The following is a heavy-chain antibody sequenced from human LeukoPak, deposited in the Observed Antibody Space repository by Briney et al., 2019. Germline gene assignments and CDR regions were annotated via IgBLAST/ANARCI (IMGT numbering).Heavy chain of an antibody. CDR2: ISWDSGSR. J-gene: IGHJ3*01. CDR1: GFIFDDFA. D-gene: IGHD1-1*01. V-gene: IGHV3-9*01. Sequence: QPGRSLRLSCAASGFIFDDFAMHWVRQAPGKGLEWVSSISWDSGSRVYADSMKGRFTVSRDNAKNSLHLQMDSLTPDDTALYYCIKDLRLDLHLDTFEFWGQGTMVTVSS. CDR3: IKDLRLDLHLDTFEF.